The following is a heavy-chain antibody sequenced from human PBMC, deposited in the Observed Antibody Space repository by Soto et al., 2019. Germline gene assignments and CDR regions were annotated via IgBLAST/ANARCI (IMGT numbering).Heavy chain of an antibody. V-gene: IGHV3-48*03. CDR1: SRDM. J-gene: IGHJ1*01. Sequence: SRDMMKWVHQTKEHGLEGISYISNSGSSIDYADSVKGRFTISRDNAKNSLYLQMNSLRAEDTALYYCVRDAPYPQGRWLNPVLGGQGTWVSVSS. D-gene: IGHD3-10*01. CDR3: VRDAPYPQGRWLNPVL. CDR2: ISNSGSSI.